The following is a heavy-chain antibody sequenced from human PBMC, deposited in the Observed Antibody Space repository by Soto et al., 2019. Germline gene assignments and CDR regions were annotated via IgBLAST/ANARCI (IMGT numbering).Heavy chain of an antibody. V-gene: IGHV3-23*01. CDR3: GKDLTGDTWPCMDV. Sequence: EVQLLESGGGLVQPGGSLRLSCAASGFTFNNYAMTWVRQAPGKGLEWVSTISGSDDSTYYADSVKGRLTISRDNSKNALYLQMSSLRAEDTALYYCGKDLTGDTWPCMDVWGQGTTVTFSS. CDR2: ISGSDDST. CDR1: GFTFNNYA. J-gene: IGHJ6*01. D-gene: IGHD3-9*01.